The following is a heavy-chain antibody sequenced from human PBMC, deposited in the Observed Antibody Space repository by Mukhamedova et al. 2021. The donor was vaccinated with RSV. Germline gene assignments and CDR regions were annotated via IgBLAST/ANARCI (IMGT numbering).Heavy chain of an antibody. V-gene: IGHV3-74*01. Sequence: ADSVKGRFTISRDNTYMYLQMNSLRADDTAVYYCARAGSYRFDYWGPGTLVTVSS. CDR3: ARAGSYRFDY. J-gene: IGHJ4*02. D-gene: IGHD3-22*01.